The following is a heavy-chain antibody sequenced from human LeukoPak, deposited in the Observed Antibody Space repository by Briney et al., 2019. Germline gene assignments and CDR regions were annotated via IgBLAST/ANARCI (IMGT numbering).Heavy chain of an antibody. J-gene: IGHJ6*03. CDR1: GFTFSSYA. Sequence: GGSLRLSCAASGFTFSSYAMSWVRQAPGKGLEWVSAISGSGGTAYYADSVKGRFTISRDNSKNTLYLQMNSLGAEDTAIYYCAKNGDRGAYCSGGSCYPYYYYNMDVWGKGTTVTIAS. V-gene: IGHV3-23*01. D-gene: IGHD2-15*01. CDR3: AKNGDRGAYCSGGSCYPYYYYNMDV. CDR2: ISGSGGTA.